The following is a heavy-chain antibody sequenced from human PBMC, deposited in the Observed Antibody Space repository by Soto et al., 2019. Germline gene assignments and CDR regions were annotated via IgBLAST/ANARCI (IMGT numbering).Heavy chain of an antibody. CDR3: ARAEYSSSPVDY. CDR1: GGSISSGGYS. CDR2: IYHSGST. V-gene: IGHV4-30-2*01. J-gene: IGHJ4*02. D-gene: IGHD6-6*01. Sequence: SETLSLTCAVSGGSISSGGYSWSWIRQPPGKGLEWIGYIYHSGSTYYNPSLKSRVTISVDTSKNQFSLKLSSVTAADTAVYYCARAEYSSSPVDYWGQGTLVTAPQ.